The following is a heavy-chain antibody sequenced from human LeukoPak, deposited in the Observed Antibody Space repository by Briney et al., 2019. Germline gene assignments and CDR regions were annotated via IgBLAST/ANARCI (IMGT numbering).Heavy chain of an antibody. J-gene: IGHJ3*02. CDR1: GFTFSSYW. V-gene: IGHV3-74*01. Sequence: QSGGSLRLSCAASGFTFSSYWMHWVRQAPGKGLVWVSRINSDGSSTSYADSVKGRFTIPRDNAKNTLYLQMNSLRAEDTAVYYCASGGSLGAFDIWGQGTMVTVSS. CDR3: ASGGSLGAFDI. CDR2: INSDGSST. D-gene: IGHD1-26*01.